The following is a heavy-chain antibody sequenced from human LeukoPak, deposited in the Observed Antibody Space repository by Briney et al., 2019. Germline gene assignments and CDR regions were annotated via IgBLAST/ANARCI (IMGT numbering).Heavy chain of an antibody. CDR1: GGSISICSFY. CDR2: IHYRGST. CDR3: ARQGAGGLFYLDY. J-gene: IGHJ4*02. V-gene: IGHV4-39*01. D-gene: IGHD2/OR15-2a*01. Sequence: SETLSLTCTVSGGSISICSFYWAWIRQPPGKGLEWIGNIHYRGSTSYNPSLKSRVTISVDTSKNQFSLKLSSVTAADTAVYYCARQGAGGLFYLDYWGQGTLVTVSS.